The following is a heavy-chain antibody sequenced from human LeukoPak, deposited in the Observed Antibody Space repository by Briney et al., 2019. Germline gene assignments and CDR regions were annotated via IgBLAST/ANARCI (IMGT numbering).Heavy chain of an antibody. CDR1: GDSFSDHS. CDR2: IDYNGNT. Sequence: AGTLSLTCAVSGDSFSDHSWTWIRQPPGKGLDYMGFIDYNGNTNDNPSLKSRATISLDTSKNKFSLNLNSVTAADTAFYYCARVAKCDSNCYSFDFWGQGMLVAVSS. V-gene: IGHV4-59*11. D-gene: IGHD3-22*01. J-gene: IGHJ4*02. CDR3: ARVAKCDSNCYSFDF.